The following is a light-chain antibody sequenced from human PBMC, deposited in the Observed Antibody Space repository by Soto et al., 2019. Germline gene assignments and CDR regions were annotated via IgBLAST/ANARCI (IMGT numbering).Light chain of an antibody. CDR2: AAS. Sequence: EIVLTQSPGTLSLSPGERATLSCRASRSLSSSYVVWYQQKPGQAPRLLIYAASRRATGIRDRFSGSGSATEYTLTISRLEAEDFAVYYCQQQGTFGQGTRLEIK. V-gene: IGKV3-20*01. J-gene: IGKJ2*01. CDR3: QQQGT. CDR1: RSLSSSY.